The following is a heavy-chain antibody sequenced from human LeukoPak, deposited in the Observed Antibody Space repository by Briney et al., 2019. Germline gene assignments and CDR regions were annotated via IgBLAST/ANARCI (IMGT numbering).Heavy chain of an antibody. CDR1: GFTFSNYA. J-gene: IGHJ4*02. V-gene: IGHV3-23*01. CDR2: ISGSCGTT. D-gene: IGHD4-23*01. Sequence: GGSLRLSCAASGFTFSNYAMSWVRQATGKGLEGVSVISGSCGTTYSADSVKGRFTISRANSKNTLYLQMNSLRAEDTAAYYCARERGSSGGNTNGYFDYWGQGALVTVSS. CDR3: ARERGSSGGNTNGYFDY.